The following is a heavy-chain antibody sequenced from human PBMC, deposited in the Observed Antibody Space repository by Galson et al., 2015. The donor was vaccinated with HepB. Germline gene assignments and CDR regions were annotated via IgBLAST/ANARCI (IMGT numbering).Heavy chain of an antibody. CDR2: ISGRSTYI. Sequence: LRLSYAASGFTFSNYNFNWVRQAPGKGLEWVSSISGRSTYIYYADSVRGRFTISRDNSKNSLFLQMNSLRAEDTAFYYCARDFGGNSGYFDDWGQGTQVTVSS. CDR3: ARDFGGNSGYFDD. J-gene: IGHJ4*02. V-gene: IGHV3-21*01. CDR1: GFTFSNYN. D-gene: IGHD4-23*01.